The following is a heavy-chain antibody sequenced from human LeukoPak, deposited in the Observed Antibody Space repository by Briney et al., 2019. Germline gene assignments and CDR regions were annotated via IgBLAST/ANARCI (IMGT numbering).Heavy chain of an antibody. CDR1: GFTLSSNY. CDR2: IYSGGRT. V-gene: IGHV3-66*02. J-gene: IGHJ3*02. Sequence: PGGSLRLSCAASGFTLSSNYMNWVRQAPGKGLEWVSVIYSGGRTYYADSVKGRFIISRDNSKNTLYLQMNSLRAEDTAVYYCARDTYDSSGSDAFDIWGQGTMVTVSS. CDR3: ARDTYDSSGSDAFDI. D-gene: IGHD3-22*01.